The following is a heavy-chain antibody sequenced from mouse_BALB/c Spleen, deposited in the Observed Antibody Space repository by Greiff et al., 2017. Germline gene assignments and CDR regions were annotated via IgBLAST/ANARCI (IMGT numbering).Heavy chain of an antibody. V-gene: IGHV5-9-4*01. CDR3: AGLLRDYYAMDD. CDR2: ISSGGSYT. J-gene: IGHJ4*01. D-gene: IGHD1-1*01. Sequence: EVKLVESGGGLVKPGGSLKLSCAVSGFTFSSYAMSWVRQSPEKRLEWVAEISSGGSYTYYPDTVTGRFTISRDNAKNTLYLEMSSLRSEDTAMYCGAGLLRDYYAMDDWGQGTSVTVSS. CDR1: GFTFSSYA.